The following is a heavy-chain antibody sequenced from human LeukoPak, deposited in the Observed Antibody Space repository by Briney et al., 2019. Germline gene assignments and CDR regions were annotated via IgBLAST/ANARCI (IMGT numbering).Heavy chain of an antibody. J-gene: IGHJ4*02. CDR1: GGSISSGGYS. Sequence: PSETLSLTCAVSGGSISSGGYSWSWIRQPPGKGLEWIGYIYHSGSTYYNPSLKSRVTISVDTSKNQFSLKLSSVTAADTAVYYCASHIAAAGTNDLFDYWGQGTLVTVSS. V-gene: IGHV4-30-2*01. CDR3: ASHIAAAGTNDLFDY. D-gene: IGHD6-13*01. CDR2: IYHSGST.